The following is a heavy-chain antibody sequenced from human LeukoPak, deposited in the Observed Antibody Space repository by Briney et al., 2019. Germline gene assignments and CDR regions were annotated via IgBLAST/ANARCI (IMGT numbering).Heavy chain of an antibody. D-gene: IGHD3-16*01. Sequence: ASVKVSCKASGYTFTHYGLTWVRQAPGQGLAWMGWINTYNGDTKCAQKLQGRVTMTTDTSTSTAFMELRSLRSDDSAVYYCARGIRSPLFDYWGLGTLVTVSP. J-gene: IGHJ4*02. CDR3: ARGIRSPLFDY. V-gene: IGHV1-18*01. CDR2: INTYNGDT. CDR1: GYTFTHYG.